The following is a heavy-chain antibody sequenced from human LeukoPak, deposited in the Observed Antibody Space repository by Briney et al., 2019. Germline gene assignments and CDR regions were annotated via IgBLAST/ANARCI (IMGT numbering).Heavy chain of an antibody. CDR1: GYTFTSYG. CDR3: ARVGPDGWYDSGWYYFDY. J-gene: IGHJ4*02. CDR2: ISAYNGNT. D-gene: IGHD3-22*01. Sequence: ASVKVSCKASGYTFTSYGISWVRQAPGQGLEWMGWISAYNGNTNCAQKLQGRVTMTTDTSTSTAYMELRSLRSDDTAVYYCARVGPDGWYDSGWYYFDYWGQGTLVTVSS. V-gene: IGHV1-18*01.